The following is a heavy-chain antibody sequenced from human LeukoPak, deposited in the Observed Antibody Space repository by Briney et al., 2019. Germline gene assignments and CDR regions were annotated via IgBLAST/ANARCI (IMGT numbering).Heavy chain of an antibody. J-gene: IGHJ4*02. CDR3: ASDRGDYESY. V-gene: IGHV4-34*01. CDR2: INHSGST. Sequence: SETLSLTCAVYGGSFSGYYRSWIRQPPGKGLEWIGEINHSGSTNYNPSLKSRVTISVDTSKNQFSLKLSSVTAADTAVYYCASDRGDYESYWGQGTLVTVSS. D-gene: IGHD4-17*01. CDR1: GGSFSGYY.